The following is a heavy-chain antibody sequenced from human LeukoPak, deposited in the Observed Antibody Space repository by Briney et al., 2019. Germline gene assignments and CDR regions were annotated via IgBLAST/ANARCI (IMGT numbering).Heavy chain of an antibody. CDR2: ISSSSSYI. J-gene: IGHJ6*03. Sequence: GGSLRLSCAASGFTFSSYSMNWVRPAPGKGLEWVSSISSSSSYIYYADSVKGRFTISRDNAKNSLYLQMNSLRAEDTAVHYCARGGDGYNHYYYYYMDVWGKGTTVTVSS. CDR3: ARGGDGYNHYYYYYMDV. CDR1: GFTFSSYS. D-gene: IGHD5-24*01. V-gene: IGHV3-21*01.